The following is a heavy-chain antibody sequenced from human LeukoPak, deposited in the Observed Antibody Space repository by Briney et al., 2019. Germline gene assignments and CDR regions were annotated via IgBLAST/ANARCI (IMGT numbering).Heavy chain of an antibody. J-gene: IGHJ6*03. V-gene: IGHV6-1*01. D-gene: IGHD6-6*01. Sequence: SQTLSLTCAISGDSVSSNSAAWNWIRQSPSRGLEWLGRTYYRSKWYNDYAVSVKSRITINPDTSKNQFSLQLNSVTPEDTAVYYCARDGPYSSSSDYYYYYYMDVWGKGTTVTVSS. CDR3: ARDGPYSSSSDYYYYYYMDV. CDR1: GDSVSSNSAA. CDR2: TYYRSKWYN.